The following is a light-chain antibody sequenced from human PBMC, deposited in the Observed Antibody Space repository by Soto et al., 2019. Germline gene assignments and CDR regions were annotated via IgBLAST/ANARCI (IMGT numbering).Light chain of an antibody. Sequence: EIVLTQSPGTLSLSPGERATLSCRASQSVSSSYLAWYQQKPGQAPRLLIYGASSRATGIPDRLSGSGSGTDFTLTISRLEPEDFAMYYCQQYGSSRTWTFGQGTKVEIK. V-gene: IGKV3-20*01. CDR3: QQYGSSRTWT. J-gene: IGKJ1*01. CDR2: GAS. CDR1: QSVSSSY.